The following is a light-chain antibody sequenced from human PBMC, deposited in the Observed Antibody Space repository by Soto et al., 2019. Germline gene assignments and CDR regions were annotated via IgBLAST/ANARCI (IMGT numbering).Light chain of an antibody. V-gene: IGLV1-40*01. Sequence: QPALTHPPSVSGAPGQRVTLSCTESSSNIGAGYDVQWYQQLPGTAPKLLMYGNSNRPSGVPDRFSGSKSGTSASLAITGLQAEDEADYYCQSYDSSLTALYVFGIGTKVTVL. CDR3: QSYDSSLTALYV. CDR2: GNS. CDR1: SSNIGAGYD. J-gene: IGLJ1*01.